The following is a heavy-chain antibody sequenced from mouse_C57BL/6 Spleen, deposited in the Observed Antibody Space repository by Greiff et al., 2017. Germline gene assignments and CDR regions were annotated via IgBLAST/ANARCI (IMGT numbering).Heavy chain of an antibody. D-gene: IGHD2-1*01. CDR2: INPSSGYT. J-gene: IGHJ4*01. CDR3: AVGYGNYGAMDY. V-gene: IGHV1-7*01. Sequence: VNVVESGAELAKPGASVKLSCKASGYTFTSYWMHWVKQRPGQGLEWIGYINPSSGYTKYNQKFKDKATLTADKSSSTAYMQLSSLTYEDSAVYYCAVGYGNYGAMDYWGQGTSVTVSS. CDR1: GYTFTSYW.